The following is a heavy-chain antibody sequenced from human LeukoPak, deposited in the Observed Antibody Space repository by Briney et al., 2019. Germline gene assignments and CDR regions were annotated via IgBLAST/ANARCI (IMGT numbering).Heavy chain of an antibody. J-gene: IGHJ4*02. Sequence: ASVKVSCKASGYTFTGYYMHWVRQAPGQGLEWMGWINPNSGGTNYAQKFQGRVTMTRDTSNSTAYMELSRLRSDDTAVYYCARVGDFWSGYSFDYWGQGTLVTVSS. V-gene: IGHV1-2*02. D-gene: IGHD3-3*01. CDR2: INPNSGGT. CDR3: ARVGDFWSGYSFDY. CDR1: GYTFTGYY.